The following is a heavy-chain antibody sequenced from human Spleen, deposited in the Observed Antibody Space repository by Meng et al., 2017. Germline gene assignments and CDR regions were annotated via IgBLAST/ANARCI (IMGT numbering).Heavy chain of an antibody. Sequence: QVQLQESGPGLVKPSQTLSLTCTVSGGSISSSGLYWTWIRQHPGKGLEWIGYIYDRGSTYYNPSLKSRTTISVDTSKNQFSLKLSSVTAADTAVYYCATQNYDGMHFDIWGQGTMVTVSS. CDR1: GGSISSSGLY. CDR2: IYDRGST. D-gene: IGHD3-22*01. CDR3: ATQNYDGMHFDI. V-gene: IGHV4-31*03. J-gene: IGHJ3*02.